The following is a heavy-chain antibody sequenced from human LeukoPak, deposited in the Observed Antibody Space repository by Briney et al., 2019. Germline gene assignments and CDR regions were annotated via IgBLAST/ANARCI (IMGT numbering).Heavy chain of an antibody. J-gene: IGHJ4*02. Sequence: GGSLRLSCAASGFTVSSNYMSWVRQAPGKGLEWVSVIYSGGSTYYADSVKGRFTISRDNAKNSLYLQMNSLRAEDTAVYYCARDLKYYYDSSGTFDYWGQGTLVTVSS. D-gene: IGHD3-22*01. CDR3: ARDLKYYYDSSGTFDY. V-gene: IGHV3-53*01. CDR1: GFTVSSNY. CDR2: IYSGGST.